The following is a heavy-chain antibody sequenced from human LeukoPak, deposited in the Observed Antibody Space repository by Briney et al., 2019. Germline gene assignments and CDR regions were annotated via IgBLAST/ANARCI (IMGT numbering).Heavy chain of an antibody. J-gene: IGHJ4*02. Sequence: GGSLRLSCVASGFTFSIYTMSWVRQAPGKGLEWVSYITNSGNSKSYADSVKGRFTISRDNTKNSLYLQMNGLRAEDTAVYYCARTRSSGYFTFDYWGQGILVTVSS. CDR2: ITNSGNSK. D-gene: IGHD3-22*01. V-gene: IGHV3-48*01. CDR3: ARTRSSGYFTFDY. CDR1: GFTFSIYT.